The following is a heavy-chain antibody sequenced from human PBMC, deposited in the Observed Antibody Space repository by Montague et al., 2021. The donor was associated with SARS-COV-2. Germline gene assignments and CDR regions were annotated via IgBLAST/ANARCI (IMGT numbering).Heavy chain of an antibody. V-gene: IGHV3-9*01. Sequence: SLRLSFAASGVRFDDYAMHWVRQVPGKCLEWVSCMSWNSDNKAYANSVKGRFTISRDNAKNSLYLQMNSLRAEDTALYHCAKDKGYYFDSSGQNDNWGQGTLVTVSS. J-gene: IGHJ4*02. CDR3: AKDKGYYFDSSGQNDN. D-gene: IGHD3-22*01. CDR1: GVRFDDYA. CDR2: MSWNSDNK.